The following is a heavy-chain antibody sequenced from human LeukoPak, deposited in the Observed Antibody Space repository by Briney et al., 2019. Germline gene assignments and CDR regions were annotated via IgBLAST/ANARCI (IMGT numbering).Heavy chain of an antibody. Sequence: GGSLRLSCAASGFTVSSTYMSWVRQAPGKGLEWVSVIYNAGSTYYADSVKGRFTISRDNAKNSLFLQMNSLRAEDTAVYYCARVLRYCSGGNCYSGGLGYMDVWGKGTTVTISS. CDR1: GFTVSSTY. CDR2: IYNAGST. J-gene: IGHJ6*03. CDR3: ARVLRYCSGGNCYSGGLGYMDV. D-gene: IGHD2-15*01. V-gene: IGHV3-66*01.